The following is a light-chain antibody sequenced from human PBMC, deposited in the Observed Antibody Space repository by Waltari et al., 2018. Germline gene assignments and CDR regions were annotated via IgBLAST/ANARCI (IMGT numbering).Light chain of an antibody. CDR3: QSYDRSLSGYV. V-gene: IGLV1-40*01. Sequence: QSVLTQPPSVSGAPGQRVTISCTGSSSNIAAGYDVHWYQHLPRTAPKLLIYGNSNRPSGVPDRFSGSKSGTSASLAISGLQAEDEADYYCQSYDRSLSGYVFGSGTKVTVL. J-gene: IGLJ1*01. CDR2: GNS. CDR1: SSNIAAGYD.